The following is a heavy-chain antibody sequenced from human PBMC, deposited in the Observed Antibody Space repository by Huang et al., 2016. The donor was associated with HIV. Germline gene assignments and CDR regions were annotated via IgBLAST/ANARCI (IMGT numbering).Heavy chain of an antibody. J-gene: IGHJ5*02. Sequence: EVELVESGGGLVTPGGSLRLSCAASGFAFSSYGMHWVRQASGKGLEWVAFIGSDSSYIYYADSVKGRVTISRDNAKSSIYLQLDSLRAEDTAVYYCAYQQWLVGGLNHWGQGTLVVVSS. CDR2: IGSDSSYI. V-gene: IGHV3-21*02. CDR1: GFAFSSYG. D-gene: IGHD6-19*01. CDR3: AYQQWLVGGLNH.